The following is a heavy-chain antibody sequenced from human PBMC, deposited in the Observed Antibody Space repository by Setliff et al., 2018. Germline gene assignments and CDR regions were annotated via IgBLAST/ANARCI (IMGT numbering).Heavy chain of an antibody. CDR1: GGSISSSY. Sequence: SETLSLTCTVSGGSISSSYWSWIRQPPGKGLEWIGYIYSSGSTNNNPSLKSRATISVDTSKNQFSLKLSSVTAADTAVYYCARGAGWWDLWGQGTLVTVSS. V-gene: IGHV4-59*01. J-gene: IGHJ5*02. CDR2: IYSSGST. CDR3: ARGAGWWDL.